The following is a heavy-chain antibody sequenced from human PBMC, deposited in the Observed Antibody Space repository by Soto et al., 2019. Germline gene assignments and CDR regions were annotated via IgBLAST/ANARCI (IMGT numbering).Heavy chain of an antibody. CDR3: ARDVGELFPTFDY. CDR1: GFTFSSYW. V-gene: IGHV3-7*01. CDR2: IKQDGSEK. Sequence: GGSLRLSCAASGFTFSSYWMSWVRQAPGKGLEWVANIKQDGSEKYYVDSVKGRFTISRDNAKNSLYLQMNSLRAEDTAVYYGARDVGELFPTFDYWGQGTLVTVSS. J-gene: IGHJ4*02. D-gene: IGHD3-10*01.